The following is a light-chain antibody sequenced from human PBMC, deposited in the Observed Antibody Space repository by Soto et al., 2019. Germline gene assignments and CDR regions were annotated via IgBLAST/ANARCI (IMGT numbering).Light chain of an antibody. J-gene: IGKJ1*01. Sequence: RDSESIERYVGWYQQNPATAPSLIITDASTVNSGVPCRFSGSASRTPSTITISSPQPDDVANYCRQHGAFSPTFGQGTKVDI. CDR2: DAS. CDR1: ESIERY. V-gene: IGKV1-5*01. CDR3: QHGAFSPT.